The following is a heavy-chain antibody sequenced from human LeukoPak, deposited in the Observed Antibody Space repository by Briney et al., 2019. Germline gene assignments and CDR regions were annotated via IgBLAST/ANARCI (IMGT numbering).Heavy chain of an antibody. CDR3: AREPSTAVPGSGDY. D-gene: IGHD6-19*01. CDR1: GFTLSNYW. Sequence: HPGGSLRLSCAAYGFTLSNYWMRWVRQAPGKGLGWVANLKQDGSQKYYVDSVKGRFAVSRDNAKHSLSLQMNSLRPEDTAMYYCAREPSTAVPGSGDYWGLGTLVTVSS. V-gene: IGHV3-7*03. CDR2: LKQDGSQK. J-gene: IGHJ4*01.